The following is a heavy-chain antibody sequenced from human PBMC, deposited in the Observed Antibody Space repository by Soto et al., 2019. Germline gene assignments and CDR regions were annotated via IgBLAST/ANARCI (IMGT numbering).Heavy chain of an antibody. D-gene: IGHD6-19*01. Sequence: QVQLQESGPGLVKPSQTLSLTCTVSGGSISSGGYYWSWIRQHPGKGLEWIGYIYYSGSTYYNPSLKVRVTVAVDPSKPHFHLKLSSGTDADTAVYYCARRSSGWYAKSIWYFGLWGRVTLVTVSS. CDR1: GGSISSGGYY. CDR3: ARRSSGWYAKSIWYFGL. CDR2: IYYSGST. V-gene: IGHV4-31*03. J-gene: IGHJ2*01.